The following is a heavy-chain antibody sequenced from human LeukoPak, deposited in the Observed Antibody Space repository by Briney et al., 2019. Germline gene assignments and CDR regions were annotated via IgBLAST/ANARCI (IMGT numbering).Heavy chain of an antibody. V-gene: IGHV1-2*02. D-gene: IGHD5-24*01. CDR1: GYTFTGYY. CDR2: INPNSGGT. CDR3: ARASRDGYQGWVY. Sequence: ASVKVSCKASGYTFTGYYMHCVRQAPGQGLEWMGWINPNSGGTNYAQKLQGRVTMTRDTSISTAYMELSRLRSDDTAVYYCARASRDGYQGWVYWGQGTLVTVSS. J-gene: IGHJ4*02.